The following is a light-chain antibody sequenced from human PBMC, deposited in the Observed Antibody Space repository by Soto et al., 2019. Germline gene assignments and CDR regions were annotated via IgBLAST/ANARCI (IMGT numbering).Light chain of an antibody. Sequence: QSVLTQPASVSGSPGQSITISCTGTGRDVGTYNYVSWYQHHPGKAPKLIIYDVSSRPSGVSHRFSGSKSGNTASLAISGLLSGDEAVYFCSTYTGSNPSYVFGTGTKVTVL. J-gene: IGLJ1*01. CDR3: STYTGSNPSYV. V-gene: IGLV2-14*03. CDR2: DVS. CDR1: GRDVGTYNY.